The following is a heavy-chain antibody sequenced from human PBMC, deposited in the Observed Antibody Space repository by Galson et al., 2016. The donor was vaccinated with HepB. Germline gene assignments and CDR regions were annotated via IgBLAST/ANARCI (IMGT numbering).Heavy chain of an antibody. V-gene: IGHV3-74*01. CDR3: ASVMASTRFDF. J-gene: IGHJ4*02. CDR1: GFTFSSYW. CDR2: INSDGSST. D-gene: IGHD1-26*01. Sequence: SLRLSCAASGFTFSSYWMHWVRQAPGKGLVWVSRINSDGSSTSYADSVKGRFTISRDNAKNTLYLQMNSLRAEDTAVYYCASVMASTRFDFWGQGTLVTVST.